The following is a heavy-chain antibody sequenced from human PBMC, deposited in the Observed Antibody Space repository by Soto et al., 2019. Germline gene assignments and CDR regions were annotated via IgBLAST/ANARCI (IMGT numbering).Heavy chain of an antibody. CDR1: GYTFTHYY. V-gene: IGHV1-46*01. J-gene: IGHJ4*02. Sequence: QVQLVQSGAEVKKPGASVRVSCKASGYTFTHYYIHWVRQAPGQGLEWMGIINPNGGITTYARNFLAGFSMTRDTSTSTVSLELSSLRSEGSAVYYCATSVNSAMAFDYWGQGTLVTVSS. D-gene: IGHD5-18*01. CDR3: ATSVNSAMAFDY. CDR2: INPNGGIT.